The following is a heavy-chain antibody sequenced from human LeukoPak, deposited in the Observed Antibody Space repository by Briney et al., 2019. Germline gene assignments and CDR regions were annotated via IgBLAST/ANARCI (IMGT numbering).Heavy chain of an antibody. CDR3: ARDPIAYCGADCYSD. Sequence: PSETLSLACTISGASIISGGYYWSWIRQHPGKGLEWIGYIYYTGSTYYNPSLKNRLTISIDTSKSQFSLKLTSVTAADTAVYYCARDPIAYCGADCYSDWGQGTLVTVSS. CDR1: GASIISGGYY. CDR2: IYYTGST. V-gene: IGHV4-31*03. D-gene: IGHD2-21*02. J-gene: IGHJ4*02.